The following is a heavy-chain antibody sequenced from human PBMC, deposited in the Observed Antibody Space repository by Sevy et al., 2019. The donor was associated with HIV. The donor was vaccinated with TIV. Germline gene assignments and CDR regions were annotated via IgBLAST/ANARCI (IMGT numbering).Heavy chain of an antibody. V-gene: IGHV3-66*01. Sequence: GGSLRLSCAASGLSVSDNYMNWVRQAPGKGLELVSVIYSDGRTSYPDSVKGRFSISRDNSKNTLYLHMKSLRPEDTAVYYCARDRYYDASGYYYYYYGMDVWGQGTTVTVSS. J-gene: IGHJ6*02. CDR3: ARDRYYDASGYYYYYYGMDV. CDR1: GLSVSDNY. CDR2: IYSDGRT. D-gene: IGHD3-22*01.